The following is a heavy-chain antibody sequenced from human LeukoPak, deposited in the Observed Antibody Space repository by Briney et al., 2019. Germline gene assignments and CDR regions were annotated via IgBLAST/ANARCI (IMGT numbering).Heavy chain of an antibody. J-gene: IGHJ4*02. CDR2: ISSSSSTI. CDR3: ARAQSSMAVAGPYYFDY. V-gene: IGHV3-48*02. D-gene: IGHD6-19*01. Sequence: GGSLRLSCAASGFTFSSYSMNWVRQAPGKGLEWVSYISSSSSTIYYADSVKGRFSISRDNARKSLSLQMNSLRDEDTAVYYCARAQSSMAVAGPYYFDYWGQGSLVTVSS. CDR1: GFTFSSYS.